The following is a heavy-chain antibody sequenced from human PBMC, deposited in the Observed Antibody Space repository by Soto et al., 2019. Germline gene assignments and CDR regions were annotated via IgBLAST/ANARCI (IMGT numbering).Heavy chain of an antibody. D-gene: IGHD3-22*01. V-gene: IGHV1-18*01. CDR2: ISAYYGNT. CDR1: DYTFTSYG. J-gene: IGHJ5*02. CDR3: ACVKGSVYHNWFAP. Sequence: ASVKVSCKASDYTFTSYGISWVRQAPGQGLEWMGWISAYYGNTNYAQKIQGRVTMTTDTSTSTAYKELSSVRSDDTVVYYCACVKGSVYHNWFAPWGQGTLVTVSS.